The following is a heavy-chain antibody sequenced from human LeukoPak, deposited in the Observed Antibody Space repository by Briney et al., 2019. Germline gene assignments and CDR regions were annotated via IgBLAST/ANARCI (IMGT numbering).Heavy chain of an antibody. CDR3: ARTAYSDYSLGF. CDR2: IWYDGSNK. V-gene: IGHV3-33*01. CDR1: GFTFSNYG. D-gene: IGHD5-12*01. Sequence: HPGGSLRLSCAASGFTFSNYGMHWVRQAPGKGLEWVAVIWYDGSNKYYADSVKGRFTISRDNSKNTLYLQMNSLRAEDTAVYYCARTAYSDYSLGFWGQGTLVTVSS. J-gene: IGHJ4*02.